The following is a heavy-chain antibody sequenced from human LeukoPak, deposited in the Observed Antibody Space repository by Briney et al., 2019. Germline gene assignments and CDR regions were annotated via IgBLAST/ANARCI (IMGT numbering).Heavy chain of an antibody. CDR2: IYYSGST. CDR1: GGSISSYY. D-gene: IGHD6-13*01. Sequence: SETLSLTCTVSGGSISSYYWSWIRQPPGKGLEWIGYIYYSGSTNYNPPLKSRVTISVDTSKNQFSLKLSSVTAADTAVYYCATSLAAAGSYYYYGMDVWGQGTTVTVSS. V-gene: IGHV4-59*01. CDR3: ATSLAAAGSYYYYGMDV. J-gene: IGHJ6*02.